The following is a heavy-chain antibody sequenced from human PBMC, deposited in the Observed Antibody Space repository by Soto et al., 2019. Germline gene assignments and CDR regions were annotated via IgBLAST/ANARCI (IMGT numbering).Heavy chain of an antibody. CDR3: ARQIYDSDTGPNFQYYFDS. V-gene: IGHV5-10-1*01. Sequence: LGEYLKISCKGSGYSFAGYWITWVRQKPGKGLEWMGRIDPSDSQTYYSPSFRGHVTISVTKSITTVFLQWSSLRASDTDMYYCARQIYDSDTGPNFQYYFDSWGQGTPVTVSS. CDR1: GYSFAGYW. J-gene: IGHJ4*02. CDR2: IDPSDSQT. D-gene: IGHD3-22*01.